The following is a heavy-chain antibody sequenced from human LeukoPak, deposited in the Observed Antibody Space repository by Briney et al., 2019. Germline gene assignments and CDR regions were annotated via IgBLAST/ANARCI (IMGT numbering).Heavy chain of an antibody. D-gene: IGHD6-6*01. CDR1: GDSVSSNSAA. CDR3: AREPLIAARRPNFYYYGMDV. J-gene: IGHJ6*02. CDR2: TYYRSKWYN. Sequence: SQTLSLTCAISGDSVSSNSAAWNWIRQSPSRGLEWLGRTYYRSKWYNDYAVSVKSRITINPDTSKNQFSLQLNSVTPEDTAVYYCAREPLIAARRPNFYYYGMDVWGQGTTVTVSS. V-gene: IGHV6-1*01.